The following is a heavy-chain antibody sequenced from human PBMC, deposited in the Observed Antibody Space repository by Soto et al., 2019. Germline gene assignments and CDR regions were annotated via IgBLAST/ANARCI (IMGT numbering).Heavy chain of an antibody. V-gene: IGHV3-23*04. CDR3: AKGVVPGTADLDN. CDR2: IRGSGGTT. D-gene: IGHD6-19*01. CDR1: GFTFDDYA. Sequence: EVQLVESGGGLVQPGRSLRLSCAASGFTFDDYAMHWVRQAPGKGLEWVSTIRGSGGTTYYPDSVKGRFTISRDNSKSTMYLQMNSLRAEDTAIYYCAKGVVPGTADLDNWGQGTLVTVSA. J-gene: IGHJ4*02.